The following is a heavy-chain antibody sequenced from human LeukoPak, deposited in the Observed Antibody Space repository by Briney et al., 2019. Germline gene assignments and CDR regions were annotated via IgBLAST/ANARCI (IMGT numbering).Heavy chain of an antibody. CDR3: ARTVNYYGSGSYNPDY. CDR1: GYTFTSYD. D-gene: IGHD3-10*01. J-gene: IGHJ4*02. Sequence: ASVKVPCKASGYTFTSYDINWVRQATGQGLEWMGWMNPNSGNTGYAQKFQGRVTMTRNTSISTAYMELSSLRSEDTAVYYCARTVNYYGSGSYNPDYWGQGTLVTVSS. CDR2: MNPNSGNT. V-gene: IGHV1-8*01.